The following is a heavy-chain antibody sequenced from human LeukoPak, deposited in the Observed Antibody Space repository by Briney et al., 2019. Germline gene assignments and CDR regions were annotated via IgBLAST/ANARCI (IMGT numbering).Heavy chain of an antibody. CDR2: ISYDGSNK. V-gene: IGHV3-30*04. J-gene: IGHJ4*02. CDR1: GFTFSSYA. D-gene: IGHD4-17*01. Sequence: GGSLRLSCAASGFTFSSYAVSWVRQAPGKGLEWVALISYDGSNKYYADSVKGRFTISRYNSKNTLYLQMNSLRVEDTAIYYCARDRVGTVTTYYFDYWGQGTLVTVSS. CDR3: ARDRVGTVTTYYFDY.